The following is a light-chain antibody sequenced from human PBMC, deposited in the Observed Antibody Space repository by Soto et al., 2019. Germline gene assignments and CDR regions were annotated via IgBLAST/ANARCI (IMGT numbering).Light chain of an antibody. CDR1: QDINSY. V-gene: IGKV1D-16*01. J-gene: IGKJ4*01. CDR3: QQYNICPLT. Sequence: DVQMTQSPSSLSASVGDRVTITCRASQDINSYLAWYQQKPGNAPKSLIYAASSLQSGVPSRFSGSESGTDFTLTINNLQPEDSATYYCQQYNICPLTFGGGTKVEIK. CDR2: AAS.